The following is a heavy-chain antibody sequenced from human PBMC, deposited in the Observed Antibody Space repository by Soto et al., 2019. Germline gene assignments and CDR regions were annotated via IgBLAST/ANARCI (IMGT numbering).Heavy chain of an antibody. D-gene: IGHD4-17*01. V-gene: IGHV4-30-4*01. CDR1: GGSISSGDYY. J-gene: IGHJ1*01. Sequence: SETLSLTCTVSGGSISSGDYYWSWIRQPPGKGLEWIGYIYYSGSTYYNPSLKSRVTISVDTSKNQFSLKLSSVTAADTAVYYCASGDHGDYAEYFQHRGQGTLVTVSS. CDR3: ASGDHGDYAEYFQH. CDR2: IYYSGST.